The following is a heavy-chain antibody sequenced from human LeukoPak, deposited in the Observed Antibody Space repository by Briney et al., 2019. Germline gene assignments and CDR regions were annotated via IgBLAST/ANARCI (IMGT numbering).Heavy chain of an antibody. CDR3: ARDGYDFSFDL. CDR1: EFSVSSNY. J-gene: IGHJ5*02. Sequence: PGGSLRLSCAASEFSVSSNYMTWVRQAPGKGLEWVSSISSSGSYKYYADSVKGRFTISRDNAKNSLFIQMNSLRAEDTAIYYCARDGYDFSFDLWGQGTLVTVSS. CDR2: ISSSGSYK. D-gene: IGHD3-3*01. V-gene: IGHV3-21*01.